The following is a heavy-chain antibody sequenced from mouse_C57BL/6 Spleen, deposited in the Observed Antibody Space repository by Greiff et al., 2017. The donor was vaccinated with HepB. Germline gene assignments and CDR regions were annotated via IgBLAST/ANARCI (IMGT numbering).Heavy chain of an antibody. CDR1: GYTFTSYW. V-gene: IGHV1-69*01. CDR2: IDPSDSYT. J-gene: IGHJ2*01. CDR3: ARRSGGYYGSSYVDFDY. Sequence: QVQLQQPGAELVMPGASVKLSCKASGYTFTSYWMHWVKQRPGQGLEWIGEIDPSDSYTNYNQKFKGKSTLTVDKSSSTSYMQLSSLTSEDSAVYYCARRSGGYYGSSYVDFDYWGQGTTLTVSS. D-gene: IGHD1-1*01.